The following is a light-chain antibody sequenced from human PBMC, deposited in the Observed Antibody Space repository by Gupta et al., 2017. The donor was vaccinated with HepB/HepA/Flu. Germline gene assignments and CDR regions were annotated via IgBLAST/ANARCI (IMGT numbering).Light chain of an antibody. CDR3: QQYDNTPLT. Sequence: DIVMTQSPDSLAVSLGERATINCRSSQSVLYSYNNKNYLAWYQQKPGQPPKLLIYWASTREYGVPDRFSGSGSGAYFTLTISSLQAEDVAIYYCQQYDNTPLTFGGGTKVEIK. CDR2: WAS. J-gene: IGKJ4*01. V-gene: IGKV4-1*01. CDR1: QSVLYSYNNKNY.